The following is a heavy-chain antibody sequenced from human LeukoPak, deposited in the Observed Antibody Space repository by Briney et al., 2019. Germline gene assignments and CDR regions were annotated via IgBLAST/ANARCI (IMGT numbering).Heavy chain of an antibody. CDR2: IYSSGSP. J-gene: IGHJ4*02. D-gene: IGHD3-3*01. V-gene: IGHV4-4*07. CDR1: GGSISSYY. CDR3: ARSGPIKYYDFWSGYSVEPPDY. Sequence: SETLSLTCTVSGGSISSYYWGWIRQPAGKGLEWIGRIYSSGSPNYNPSLKSRVTISVDTSKNQFSLKLSSVTAADTAVYYCARSGPIKYYDFWSGYSVEPPDYWGQGTLVTASS.